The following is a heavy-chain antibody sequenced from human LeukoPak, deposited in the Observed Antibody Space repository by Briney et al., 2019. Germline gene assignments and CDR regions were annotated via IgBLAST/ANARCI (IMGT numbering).Heavy chain of an antibody. V-gene: IGHV4-59*08. J-gene: IGHJ6*04. D-gene: IGHD3-10*01. CDR1: GAPISGNS. CDR2: IYYSGST. CDR3: ARRLTMVLDV. Sequence: SETFPLPCPVPGAPISGNSGSWFRQPPGKDLEWIGYIYYSGSTNYNPSLKSRVTISVDTSKNQFSLKLSSVTAADTAVYYCARRLTMVLDVWGKGTTVTVSS.